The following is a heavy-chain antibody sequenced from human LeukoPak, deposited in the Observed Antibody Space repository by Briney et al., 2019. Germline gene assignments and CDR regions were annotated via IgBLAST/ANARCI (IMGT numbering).Heavy chain of an antibody. Sequence: SETLSLTCTVSGGSISSSSYYWGWIRQPPGKGLEWIGSIYYSGSTYYNPSLKSRVTISVDTSKNQFSLKLSSVTAADTAVYYCARDLPVVGSGYYNKRPPGGWDYWGQGTLVTVSS. J-gene: IGHJ4*02. V-gene: IGHV4-39*07. CDR2: IYYSGST. D-gene: IGHD3-22*01. CDR1: GGSISSSSYY. CDR3: ARDLPVVGSGYYNKRPPGGWDY.